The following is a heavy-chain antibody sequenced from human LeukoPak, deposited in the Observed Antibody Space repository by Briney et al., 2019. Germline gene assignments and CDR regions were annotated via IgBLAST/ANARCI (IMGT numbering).Heavy chain of an antibody. CDR2: ISYDGSNK. CDR3: ARDLSGSGSYYNWFDP. CDR1: GFTFSSYA. J-gene: IGHJ5*02. V-gene: IGHV3-30*04. D-gene: IGHD3-10*01. Sequence: QTGGSLRPSCAASGFTFSSYAMHWVRQAPGKGLEWVAVISYDGSNKYYADSVKGRFTISRDNSKNTLYLQMNSLRAEDTAVYYCARDLSGSGSYYNWFDPWGQGTLVTVSS.